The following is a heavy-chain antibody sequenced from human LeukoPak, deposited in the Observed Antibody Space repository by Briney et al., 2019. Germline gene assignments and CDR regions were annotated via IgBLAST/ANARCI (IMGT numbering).Heavy chain of an antibody. V-gene: IGHV1-3*01. J-gene: IGHJ4*02. CDR1: GYTFTSYA. CDR2: INAGNGNT. D-gene: IGHD4-11*01. Sequence: ASVKVSCKASGYTFTSYAMHWVRQAPGQRLEWMGWINAGNGNTKYSQKFQGRVTITRDTSASTAYMELSSLRSEDTAVYYCARDRLHNDYPVPLDYWGQGTLVTVSS. CDR3: ARDRLHNDYPVPLDY.